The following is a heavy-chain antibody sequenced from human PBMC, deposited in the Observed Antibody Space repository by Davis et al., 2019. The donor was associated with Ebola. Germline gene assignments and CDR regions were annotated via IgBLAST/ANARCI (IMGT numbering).Heavy chain of an antibody. D-gene: IGHD5-12*01. CDR1: GYTFTSYY. CDR2: INPSGGST. V-gene: IGHV1-46*01. J-gene: IGHJ4*02. Sequence: ASVKVSCKASGYTFTSYYMHWVRQAPGQGLEWMGIINPSGGSTSYAQKFQGRVTMTRDTSTSTAYMELSSLRSEDTAVYYCAREQYSGYEDYWGQGTLVTVSS. CDR3: AREQYSGYEDY.